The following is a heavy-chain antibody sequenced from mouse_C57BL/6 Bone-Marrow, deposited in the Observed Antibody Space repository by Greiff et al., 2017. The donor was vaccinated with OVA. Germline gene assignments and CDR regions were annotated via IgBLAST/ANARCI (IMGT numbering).Heavy chain of an antibody. D-gene: IGHD2-3*01. J-gene: IGHJ4*01. CDR1: GYTFTDYY. Sequence: VQLQQSGPELVKPGASVKISCKASGYTFTDYYMNWVKQSPGKSLEWIGDINPNNGGTSYNQKFKGKATLTVDKSSSTAYMELRSLTSEDSAVYYCARTYDGYYVAMDYWGQGTSVTVSS. CDR3: ARTYDGYYVAMDY. CDR2: INPNNGGT. V-gene: IGHV1-26*01.